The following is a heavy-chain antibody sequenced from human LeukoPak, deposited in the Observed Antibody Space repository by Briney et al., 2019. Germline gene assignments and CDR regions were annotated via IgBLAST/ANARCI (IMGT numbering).Heavy chain of an antibody. CDR1: GYTFTSYD. D-gene: IGHD1-20*01. CDR3: ARSHPRITSWFDP. V-gene: IGHV1-8*01. J-gene: IGHJ5*02. CDR2: MNPNSGNT. Sequence: ASVKVSCKASGYTFTSYDINWVRQATGQGLEWMGWMNPNSGNTGYAQKFQGRVTITADESTSTAYMELSSLRSEDTAVYYCARSHPRITSWFDPWGQGTLVTVSS.